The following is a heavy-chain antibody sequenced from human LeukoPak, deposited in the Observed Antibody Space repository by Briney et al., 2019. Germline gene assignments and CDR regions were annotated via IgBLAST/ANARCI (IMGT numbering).Heavy chain of an antibody. D-gene: IGHD4/OR15-4a*01. Sequence: GGSLRLSCAASGFTFSSYAMSWVRQAPGKGLEWVSAISGSGGSTHYSDSVKGRFTNSRDNSKNTLYLQMNSLRAEDTAVYYCARRAGAYSHPYDYWGQGTLVTVSS. CDR3: ARRAGAYSHPYDY. V-gene: IGHV3-23*01. CDR2: ISGSGGST. J-gene: IGHJ4*02. CDR1: GFTFSSYA.